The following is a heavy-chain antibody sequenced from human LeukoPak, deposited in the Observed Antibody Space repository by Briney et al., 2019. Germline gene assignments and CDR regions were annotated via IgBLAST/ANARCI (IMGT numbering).Heavy chain of an antibody. CDR2: ITSSSNYI. Sequence: PGGSLRLSCAASGFTFSSYNMNWVRQAPGKGLEWVSSITSSSNYIYYADPVKGRFTISRDNAKNPLYLQMNSLRAEDTTVYYCARDCWDYGSGSYCGIDYWGQGTLVTVSS. D-gene: IGHD3-10*01. J-gene: IGHJ4*02. V-gene: IGHV3-21*03. CDR1: GFTFSSYN. CDR3: ARDCWDYGSGSYCGIDY.